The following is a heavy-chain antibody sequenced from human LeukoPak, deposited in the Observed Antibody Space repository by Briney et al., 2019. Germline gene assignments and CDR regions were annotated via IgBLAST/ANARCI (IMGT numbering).Heavy chain of an antibody. CDR1: GYTFTDYY. J-gene: IGHJ4*02. D-gene: IGHD2-2*01. V-gene: IGHV1-2*02. Sequence: GASVKVSCKASGYTFTDYYMHWVRQARGQGSEWMGWINPNDGDTNYAQKFQGRVTMTRDTSISTAPMEVSRLRFDDTAVYYCARANFLYCSSTTCLFDYWGQGTLVTVSS. CDR3: ARANFLYCSSTTCLFDY. CDR2: INPNDGDT.